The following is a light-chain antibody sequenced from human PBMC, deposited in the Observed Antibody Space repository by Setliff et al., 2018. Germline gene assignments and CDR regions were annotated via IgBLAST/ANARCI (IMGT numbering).Light chain of an antibody. J-gene: IGLJ1*01. CDR2: DVT. CDR1: SSNVGGYNY. Sequence: QSALTQPASVSGSPGQSVTISCTGTSSNVGGYNYVSWYQQHPGKAPNLIIYDVTKRPSGVSDRFSGSKSGNTASLTISGLQGEDEADYYCSSYTSSGTDVFGSGTKGTVL. V-gene: IGLV2-14*03. CDR3: SSYTSSGTDV.